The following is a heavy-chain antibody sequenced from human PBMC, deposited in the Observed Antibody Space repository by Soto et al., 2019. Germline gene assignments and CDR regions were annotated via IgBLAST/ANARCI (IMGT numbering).Heavy chain of an antibody. Sequence: QVQLQQWGAGLLKPSETLSLTCAVYGGSFSGYYWSWIRQPPGKGLEWIGEINHSGSTNYNPSLKSRVTISVDTSKNQFSLKLSSVTAADTAVYYCAFFRYVWGSFDYWGQGTLVTVSS. V-gene: IGHV4-34*01. D-gene: IGHD2-2*01. CDR1: GGSFSGYY. CDR3: AFFRYVWGSFDY. CDR2: INHSGST. J-gene: IGHJ4*02.